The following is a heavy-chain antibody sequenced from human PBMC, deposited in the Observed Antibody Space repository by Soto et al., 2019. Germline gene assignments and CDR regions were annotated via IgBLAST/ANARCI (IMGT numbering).Heavy chain of an antibody. V-gene: IGHV1-3*01. CDR3: AATTGYFQF. CDR1: GYTFTTYN. CDR2: SNAGNGNT. Sequence: QVQLVQSGAEVKKAGASVRISCKASGYTFTTYNLHWVRQAHGQGLEWMGWSNAGNGNTKYSQKCQGRVTITRDTSASTAYMELSRLRSEDTAFFYCAATTGYFQFGGQGTLVTVSP. D-gene: IGHD5-12*01. J-gene: IGHJ1*01.